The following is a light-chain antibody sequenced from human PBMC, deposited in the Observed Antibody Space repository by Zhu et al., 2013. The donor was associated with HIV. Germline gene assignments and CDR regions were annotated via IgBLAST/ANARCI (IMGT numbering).Light chain of an antibody. J-gene: IGKJ1*01. CDR1: QDITNW. V-gene: IGKV1-5*01. Sequence: DIQMTQSPSTLSASVEDRVTITCRASQDITNWLAWYQQKSGKAPKLLIFDVSSLQSGVPSRFSGSRSGTEFSLTINSLQPDDSATYFCLQHHTYPWTFGQATKVEIK. CDR2: DVS. CDR3: LQHHTYPWT.